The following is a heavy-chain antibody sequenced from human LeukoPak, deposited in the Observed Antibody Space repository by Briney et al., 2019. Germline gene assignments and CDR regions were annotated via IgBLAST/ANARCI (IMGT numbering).Heavy chain of an antibody. CDR1: GFTFSSYG. CDR2: IRYDGSNK. D-gene: IGHD4-17*01. V-gene: IGHV3-30*02. CDR3: AKSIMTTVTDAFDI. J-gene: IGHJ3*02. Sequence: GGSLRLSCAASGFTFSSYGMHWVRQAPGKGLEWVAFIRYDGSNKYYADSVKGRFTISRDNSKNTLYLHVNSLRPEDTAVYYCAKSIMTTVTDAFDIWGQGTMVTVSS.